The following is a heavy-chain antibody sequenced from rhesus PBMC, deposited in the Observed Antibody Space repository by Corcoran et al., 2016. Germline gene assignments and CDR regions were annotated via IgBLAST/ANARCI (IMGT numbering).Heavy chain of an antibody. CDR1: GFTFSDYY. Sequence: EVQLVESGGGLVQPGGSLRLSCAASGFTFSDYYMSWVRQAPGKGLEWVSSISCASSYIYDAESVKGRLTISRDNAKNSLYLQMNSLKTEDTAVYYCTRGIAADSVLFDYWGQGVLVTVSS. CDR3: TRGIAADSVLFDY. CDR2: ISCASSYI. J-gene: IGHJ4*01. V-gene: IGHV3S4*01. D-gene: IGHD6-19*01.